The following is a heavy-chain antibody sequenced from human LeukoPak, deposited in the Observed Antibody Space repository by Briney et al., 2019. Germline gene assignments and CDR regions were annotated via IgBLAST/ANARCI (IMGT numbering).Heavy chain of an antibody. D-gene: IGHD3-22*01. CDR3: ARESYSSGYYYDY. Sequence: GGSPRLSCAASGFILSDYYMSWIRQAPGKGLEWVAYISTNDRTTYYADSVKGRFTISRDNAKNSLYLQMNSLRAEDTAVYYCARESYSSGYYYDYWGQGTLVTVSS. CDR2: ISTNDRTT. J-gene: IGHJ4*02. V-gene: IGHV3-11*04. CDR1: GFILSDYY.